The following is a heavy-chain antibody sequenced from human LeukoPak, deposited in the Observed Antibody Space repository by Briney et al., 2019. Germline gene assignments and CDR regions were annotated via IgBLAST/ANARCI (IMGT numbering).Heavy chain of an antibody. Sequence: ETLSLTCTVPGGSISSSSYYWGWIRQPPGKGLEWIGSIYYSGSTYYNPSLKSRVTISVDTSKNQFSLKLSSVTAADTAVYYCARLVILTGYFWFDPWGQGTLVTVSS. V-gene: IGHV4-39*01. J-gene: IGHJ5*02. D-gene: IGHD3-9*01. CDR1: GGSISSSSYY. CDR3: ARLVILTGYFWFDP. CDR2: IYYSGST.